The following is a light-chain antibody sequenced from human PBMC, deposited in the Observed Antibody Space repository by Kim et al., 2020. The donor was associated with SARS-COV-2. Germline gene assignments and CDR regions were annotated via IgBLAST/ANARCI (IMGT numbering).Light chain of an antibody. CDR3: HQRSNWPLT. CDR1: QSVGSY. J-gene: IGKJ4*01. V-gene: IGKV3-11*01. Sequence: EIVLTQSPATLSLSPGDRATLSCRASQSVGSYLAWYQETPGQAPRLLIYEASNRATGIPARFSGSGSGTDFILTISSLEPEDFAVYYCHQRSNWPLTFGGVTKVDI. CDR2: EAS.